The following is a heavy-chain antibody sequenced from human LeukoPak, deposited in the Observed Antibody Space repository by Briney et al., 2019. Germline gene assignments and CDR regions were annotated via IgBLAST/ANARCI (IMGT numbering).Heavy chain of an antibody. CDR1: GGSISSYY. CDR3: ARSPLAYYYDSSGYFDY. CDR2: IYYSGST. V-gene: IGHV4-59*01. J-gene: IGHJ4*02. D-gene: IGHD3-22*01. Sequence: SETLSLTYTVSGGSISSYYWSWIRQPPGKGLEWIGYIYYSGSTNYNPSLKSRVTISVDTSKNQFSLKLSSVTAADTAVYYCARSPLAYYYDSSGYFDYWGQGTLVTVSS.